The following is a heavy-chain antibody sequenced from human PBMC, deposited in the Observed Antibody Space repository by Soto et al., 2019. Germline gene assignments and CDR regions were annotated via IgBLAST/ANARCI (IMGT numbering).Heavy chain of an antibody. V-gene: IGHV4-31*03. Sequence: QVQLQESGPGLVKPSQTLSLTCTVSGGSISSGGYYWSWIRQHPGKGLEWIGYIYYSGGTYYNPSLKSRVTISVDTSKNQFSLKLSSVTAADTAVYYCARGWFGELFPDYWGQGTLVTVSS. J-gene: IGHJ4*02. CDR2: IYYSGGT. D-gene: IGHD3-10*01. CDR3: ARGWFGELFPDY. CDR1: GGSISSGGYY.